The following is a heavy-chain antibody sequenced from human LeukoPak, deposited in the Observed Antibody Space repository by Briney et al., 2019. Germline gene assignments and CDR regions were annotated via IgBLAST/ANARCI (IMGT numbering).Heavy chain of an antibody. D-gene: IGHD6-19*01. CDR2: IYYSGST. V-gene: IGHV4-39*07. CDR3: ARDLGSSGWYSENWFDP. J-gene: IGHJ5*02. Sequence: PSETLSLTCTVSGGSISSYYWGWIRQPPGKGLEWIGSIYYSGSTYYNPSLKSRVTISVDTSKNQFSLKLSSVTAADTAVYYCARDLGSSGWYSENWFDPWGQGTLVTVSS. CDR1: GGSISSYY.